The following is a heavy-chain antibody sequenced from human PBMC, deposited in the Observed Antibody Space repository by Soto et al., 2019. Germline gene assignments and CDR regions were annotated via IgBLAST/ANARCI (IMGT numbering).Heavy chain of an antibody. CDR2: ISSSSSYI. CDR1: GFTFSSYA. V-gene: IGHV3-21*01. J-gene: IGHJ4*02. Sequence: GGSLRLSCAASGFTFSSYAMSWVRQAPGKGLEWVSSISSSSSYIYYADSVKGRFTISRDNAKNSLYLQMNSLRAEDTAVYYCARGHITMIVVVVDYWGQGTLVTVSS. CDR3: ARGHITMIVVVVDY. D-gene: IGHD3-22*01.